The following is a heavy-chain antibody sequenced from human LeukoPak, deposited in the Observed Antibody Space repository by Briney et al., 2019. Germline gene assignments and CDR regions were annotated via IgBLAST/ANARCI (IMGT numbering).Heavy chain of an antibody. Sequence: PGGSLRPPCAASGFTFSSYAMSWVRQAPGKGLEWVSAISGSGGSTYYADSVKGRFTISRDNSKNTLYLQMNSLRAEDTAVYYCAKKSLYDFWSGTDYWGQGTLVTVSS. J-gene: IGHJ4*02. CDR2: ISGSGGST. CDR1: GFTFSSYA. D-gene: IGHD3-3*01. V-gene: IGHV3-23*01. CDR3: AKKSLYDFWSGTDY.